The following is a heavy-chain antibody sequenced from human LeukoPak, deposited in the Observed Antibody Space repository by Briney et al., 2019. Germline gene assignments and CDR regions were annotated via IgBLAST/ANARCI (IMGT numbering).Heavy chain of an antibody. V-gene: IGHV4-39*01. D-gene: IGHD3-22*01. Sequence: PSETLSLTCSVSGGSISRSTYYWGWIRQPPGKGLEWIGSIHYSGSTYYNPSLKSRVTISVDTSKNQFSLKLNSVTAADTAVYYCASKYYYDSSGYYPFDYWGQGTLVTVSS. CDR3: ASKYYYDSSGYYPFDY. CDR1: GGSISRSTYY. J-gene: IGHJ4*02. CDR2: IHYSGST.